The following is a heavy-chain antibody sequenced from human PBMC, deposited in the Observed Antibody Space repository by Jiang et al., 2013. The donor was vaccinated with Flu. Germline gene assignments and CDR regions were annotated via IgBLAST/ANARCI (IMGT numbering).Heavy chain of an antibody. D-gene: IGHD5-12*01. CDR3: ARGKRSRMATNRYFDY. CDR1: GGSFSGYY. V-gene: IGHV4-34*01. CDR2: INHSGST. Sequence: TLSLTCAVYGGSFSGYYWSWIRQPPGKGLEWIGEINHSGSTNYNPSLKSRVTISVDTSKNQFSLKLSSVTAADTAVYYCARGKRSRMATNRYFDYWGQGTLVTVSS. J-gene: IGHJ4*02.